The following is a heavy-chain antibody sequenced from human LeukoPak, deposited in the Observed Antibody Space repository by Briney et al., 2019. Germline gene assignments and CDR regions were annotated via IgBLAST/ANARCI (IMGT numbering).Heavy chain of an antibody. CDR2: INPSGGST. J-gene: IGHJ6*02. D-gene: IGHD6-13*01. Sequence: ASVKVSCKASGYTFTSYYMHWVRQAPGQGLEWMGIINPSGGSTSYAQKFQGRVTMTRDTSTSTVYMELSSLRSEDTAVYYCARIAAAGTPPYYYCYYGMDVWGQGTTVTVSS. CDR1: GYTFTSYY. CDR3: ARIAAAGTPPYYYCYYGMDV. V-gene: IGHV1-46*01.